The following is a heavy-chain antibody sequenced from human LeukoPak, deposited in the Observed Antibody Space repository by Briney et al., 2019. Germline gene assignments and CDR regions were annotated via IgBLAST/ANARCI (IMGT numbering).Heavy chain of an antibody. J-gene: IGHJ6*03. V-gene: IGHV3-48*01. CDR1: GFTFSSYS. CDR2: ISSSSSTI. Sequence: QTGGSLRLSCAASGFTFSSYSMNWVRQAPGKGLEWVSYISSSSSTIYYADSVKGRFTISRDNAKNSLYLQMNSLRAEDTAVYYCARDLVTYMDVWGKGTTVTVSS. CDR3: ARDLVTYMDV.